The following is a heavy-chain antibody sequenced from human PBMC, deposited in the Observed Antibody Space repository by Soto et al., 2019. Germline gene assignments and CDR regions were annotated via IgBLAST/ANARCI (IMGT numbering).Heavy chain of an antibody. CDR3: ARVYGSGSYFFDS. J-gene: IGHJ4*02. CDR2: IYYSGST. CDR1: GGSIRSSTYY. V-gene: IGHV4-39*01. D-gene: IGHD3-10*01. Sequence: PSETLSLTCTVSGGSIRSSTYYWGWIRQPPGKGLEWIGSIYYSGSTHYNPSLKSRVTMSVDTSKNQFSLKLSSVSAADTSMYYCARVYGSGSYFFDSWGQGTLVTVSS.